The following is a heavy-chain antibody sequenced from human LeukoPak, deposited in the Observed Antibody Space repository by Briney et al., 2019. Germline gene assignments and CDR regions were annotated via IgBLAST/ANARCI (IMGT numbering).Heavy chain of an antibody. J-gene: IGHJ4*02. CDR3: TRFYVRPYCSGDCYSTD. CDR2: IRSKANSYAT. CDR1: GFTFSGPA. D-gene: IGHD2-21*02. Sequence: GGSLRLSCAASGFTFSGPAMHWVRQASGKGLEWIGRIRSKANSYATAYAASVKGRFTISRDDSKNTAYLQMNSLKTEDTAVYYCTRFYVRPYCSGDCYSTDWGQGTLVIVSS. V-gene: IGHV3-73*01.